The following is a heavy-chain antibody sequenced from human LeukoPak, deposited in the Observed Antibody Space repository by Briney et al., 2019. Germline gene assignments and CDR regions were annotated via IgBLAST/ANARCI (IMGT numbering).Heavy chain of an antibody. Sequence: GGSLRLSCAASGFTFSSYAMTWVRQAPGKGLEWVSGISDSGGSTFNADSVKGRFTISRDNSKNTPYLQMNSLRAEDTAVYYCTKVRVATKLTTELDYWGQGTLVTVSS. CDR1: GFTFSSYA. CDR2: ISDSGGST. D-gene: IGHD4-17*01. V-gene: IGHV3-23*01. CDR3: TKVRVATKLTTELDY. J-gene: IGHJ4*02.